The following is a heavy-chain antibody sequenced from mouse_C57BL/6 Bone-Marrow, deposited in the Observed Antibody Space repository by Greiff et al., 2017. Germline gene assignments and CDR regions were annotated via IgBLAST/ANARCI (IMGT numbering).Heavy chain of an antibody. J-gene: IGHJ3*01. CDR1: GFTFSSYG. Sequence: EVQGVESGGDLVKPGGSLKLSCAASGFTFSSYGMSWVRQTPDKRLEWVATISSGGSYTYSPDSVKGRFTISRDNAKNTLYLQMSSLKSEDTAMYYCANPFAYWGQGTLVTVSA. CDR3: ANPFAY. CDR2: ISSGGSYT. V-gene: IGHV5-6*01.